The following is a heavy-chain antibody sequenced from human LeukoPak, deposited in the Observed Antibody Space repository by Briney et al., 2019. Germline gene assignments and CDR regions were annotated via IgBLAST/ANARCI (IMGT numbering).Heavy chain of an antibody. CDR2: ISGSGGST. J-gene: IGHJ3*02. V-gene: IGHV3-23*01. Sequence: PGGSLRLSCAASGFTFSSYAMSWVRQAPGKGLEWVSAISGSGGSTYYADSVKGRFTIFRDNSKNTLYLQMNSLRAEDTAVYYCAKVKKELLRGDAFDIWGQGTMVTVSS. D-gene: IGHD1-26*01. CDR1: GFTFSSYA. CDR3: AKVKKELLRGDAFDI.